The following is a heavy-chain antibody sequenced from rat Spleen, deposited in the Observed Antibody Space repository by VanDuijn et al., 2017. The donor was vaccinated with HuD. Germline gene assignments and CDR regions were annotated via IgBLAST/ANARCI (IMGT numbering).Heavy chain of an antibody. CDR1: GFDFNTCA. V-gene: IGHV10-4*01. J-gene: IGHJ4*01. D-gene: IGHD4-3*01. CDR3: TVVPYNSGYSVMDA. Sequence: EVQLVESGGGLVQPKGSLKLSCAASGFDFNTCAMSWVRQAPGKGLDWVAGISIKTHNYATLYAASVKERFTISRDDSQNMVYLQMNNLKTEDTALYYCTVVPYNSGYSVMDAWGQGASVTVSS. CDR2: ISIKTHNYAT.